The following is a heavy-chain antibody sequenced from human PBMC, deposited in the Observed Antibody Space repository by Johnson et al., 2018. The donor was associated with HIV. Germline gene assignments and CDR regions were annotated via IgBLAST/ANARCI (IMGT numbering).Heavy chain of an antibody. Sequence: VLLVESGGGVVQPGRSLRLSCIASGFTFSSYAMSWVRQAPGKGLEWVSAISGSGGSTYYADSVTGRFTIARDNSKNTLYLQMESLRAEDTAMYYCASSSLSWGVDAFDIWGQGTMVTVSS. CDR1: GFTFSSYA. CDR3: ASSSLSWGVDAFDI. D-gene: IGHD3-16*01. J-gene: IGHJ3*02. V-gene: IGHV3-23*04. CDR2: ISGSGGST.